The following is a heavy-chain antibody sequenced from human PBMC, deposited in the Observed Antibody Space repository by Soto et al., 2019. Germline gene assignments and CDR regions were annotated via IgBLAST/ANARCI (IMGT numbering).Heavy chain of an antibody. CDR2: INPNSGGT. Sequence: ASVKVSCKASGYTFTGYYMHWVRQAPGQGLEGMGWINPNSGGTNYAQKFQGWVTMTRDTSISTAYMELSRLRSDDTAVYYCARVYKDSSGYYWSAFDIWGQGTKVNVSS. D-gene: IGHD3-22*01. CDR1: GYTFTGYY. J-gene: IGHJ3*02. CDR3: ARVYKDSSGYYWSAFDI. V-gene: IGHV1-2*04.